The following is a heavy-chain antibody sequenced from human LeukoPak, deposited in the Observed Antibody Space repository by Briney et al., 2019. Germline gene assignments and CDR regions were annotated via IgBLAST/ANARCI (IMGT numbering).Heavy chain of an antibody. V-gene: IGHV3-74*01. CDR3: ARGHYGLDV. CDR1: GFTFSNFW. CDR2: IYGDGSFT. J-gene: IGHJ6*02. Sequence: GGSLRLSCAASGFTFSNFWMHWVRQAPGKGLVWVALIYGDGSFTRYADSVKGRFTISRDNAKNSVYLQMNSLRAEDTAVYFCARGHYGLDVWGQGTTVTVSS.